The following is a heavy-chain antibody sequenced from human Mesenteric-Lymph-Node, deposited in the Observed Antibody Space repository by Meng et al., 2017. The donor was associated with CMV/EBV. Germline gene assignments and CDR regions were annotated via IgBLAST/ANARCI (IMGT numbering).Heavy chain of an antibody. CDR3: ARDRGSIVLVPAAMGRKRYYYDGMDV. V-gene: IGHV3-21*06. D-gene: IGHD2-2*01. Sequence: GGSLRLSCAASGFGFSSYIMNWVRQAPGKGLEWVSSIRNIGSKIYYADSVKGRFTISRDNAKNSLYLQMNSLSVEDTAVYYCARDRGSIVLVPAAMGRKRYYYDGMDVWGQGTTVTVSS. CDR2: IRNIGSKI. CDR1: GFGFSSYI. J-gene: IGHJ6*02.